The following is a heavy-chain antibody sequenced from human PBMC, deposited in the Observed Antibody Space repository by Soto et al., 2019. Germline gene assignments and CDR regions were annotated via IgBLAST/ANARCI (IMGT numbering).Heavy chain of an antibody. CDR2: IRNDIYGETT. CDR3: TRGRDGYNPYYFLF. J-gene: IGHJ4*02. D-gene: IGHD5-12*01. Sequence: GGSLSLSCTASGFTFGDFGMNWVRQAPGKGLEWIAFIRNDIYGETTEYAASVKGRFTISRDDSKSMAFLQMDSLQTEDTAVYFCTRGRDGYNPYYFLFWGQGALVTVSS. V-gene: IGHV3-49*04. CDR1: GFTFGDFG.